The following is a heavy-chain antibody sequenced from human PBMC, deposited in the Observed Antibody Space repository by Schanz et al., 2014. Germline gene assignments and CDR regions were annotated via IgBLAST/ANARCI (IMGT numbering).Heavy chain of an antibody. CDR1: GGSINSGGYF. CDR2: IYYTGST. CDR3: ARWGQYCSSTSCYNHWFDP. J-gene: IGHJ5*02. D-gene: IGHD2-2*02. Sequence: QVQLRESGPGLVKPSQTLSLTCSVSGGSINSGGYFWSWIRQHPGKGLEWIAYIYYTGSTYYNPSLKSRVTISLDTSKNQFSLKLSSVTAADTAVYYCARWGQYCSSTSCYNHWFDPWGQGTLVTVSS. V-gene: IGHV4-31*03.